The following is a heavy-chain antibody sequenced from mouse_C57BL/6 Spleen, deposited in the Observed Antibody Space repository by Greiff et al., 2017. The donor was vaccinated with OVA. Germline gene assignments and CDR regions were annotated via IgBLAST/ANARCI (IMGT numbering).Heavy chain of an antibody. D-gene: IGHD5-1*01. CDR1: GYTFTDYY. Sequence: EVQLQQSGPELVKPGASVKISCKASGYTFTDYYMNWVKQSHGKSLEWIGDINPNNGGTSYNQKFKGKATLTVDKSSSTAYMELRSLTSEDSAVYYCARWSTGYFDYWGQGTTLTVSS. CDR3: ARWSTGYFDY. CDR2: INPNNGGT. V-gene: IGHV1-26*01. J-gene: IGHJ2*01.